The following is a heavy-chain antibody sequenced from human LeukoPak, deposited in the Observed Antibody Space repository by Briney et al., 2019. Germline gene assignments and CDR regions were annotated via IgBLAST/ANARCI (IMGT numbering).Heavy chain of an antibody. Sequence: GESLKISCKGSGYSFTSYWIGWVRQMPGKGLEWMGIIYPGDSDTRYSPSFQGQVTISADKSISTAYLQWSSLKASDTAMYYRARREYSSSWGGEAAFDYWGQGTLVTVSS. J-gene: IGHJ4*02. CDR2: IYPGDSDT. CDR3: ARREYSSSWGGEAAFDY. V-gene: IGHV5-51*01. CDR1: GYSFTSYW. D-gene: IGHD6-6*01.